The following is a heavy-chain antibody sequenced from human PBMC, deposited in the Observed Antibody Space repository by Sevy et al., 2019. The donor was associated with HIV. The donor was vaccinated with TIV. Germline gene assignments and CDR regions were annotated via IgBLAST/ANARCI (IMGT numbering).Heavy chain of an antibody. D-gene: IGHD3-3*01. CDR1: GFTFSSYS. Sequence: GGYLRLSCAASGFTFSSYSMNWVRQAPGKGLEWVSYISSSSSTIYYADSVKGRFTISRDNAKNSLYLQMNSLRAEDTAVYYCARERGMGVLRFLDPYYYGMDVWGQGTTVTVSS. V-gene: IGHV3-48*01. CDR2: ISSSSSTI. CDR3: ARERGMGVLRFLDPYYYGMDV. J-gene: IGHJ6*02.